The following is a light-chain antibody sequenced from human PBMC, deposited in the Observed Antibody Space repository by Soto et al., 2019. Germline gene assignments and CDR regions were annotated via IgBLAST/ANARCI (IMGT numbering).Light chain of an antibody. V-gene: IGLV1-44*01. CDR3: AAWDGSLNGVV. CDR1: SSNIGSNT. J-gene: IGLJ2*01. Sequence: QSVLTQPPSASGTPGQRVTISCSGSSSNIGSNTVNWYQQLPGTAPKLLIYSNNQRPSGVPDRFSGSKSGTSASLAISGLQSEDEAGYYCAAWDGSLNGVVFGGGTKLTVL. CDR2: SNN.